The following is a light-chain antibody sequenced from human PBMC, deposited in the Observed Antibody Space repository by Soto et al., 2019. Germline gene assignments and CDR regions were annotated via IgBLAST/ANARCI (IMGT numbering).Light chain of an antibody. V-gene: IGKV3-15*01. J-gene: IGKJ1*01. Sequence: EIVMTQSPATLSVSSGERDTLSCRGSQSVSSNLAWYQQKPGQAPRLLIYGASTRATGIPARFSGSGSGTEFTLTISSLQSEDFAVYYCQQYNNCPSWTFGQGTKVDIK. CDR1: QSVSSN. CDR2: GAS. CDR3: QQYNNCPSWT.